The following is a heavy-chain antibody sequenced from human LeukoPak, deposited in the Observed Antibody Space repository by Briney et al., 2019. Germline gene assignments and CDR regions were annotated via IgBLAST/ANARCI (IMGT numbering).Heavy chain of an antibody. V-gene: IGHV4-61*02. CDR3: ARENSYDTSD. CDR1: GGPISSGRYY. Sequence: SETLSLTCSVSGGPISSGRYYWSWIPQPAGKGLEWIVRIFLSGGTHYNPSLKSRVTMPIATSKNQFSLSLRSVTAADTAVYYCARENSYDTSDWGQGTLVTVSS. D-gene: IGHD3-22*01. CDR2: IFLSGGT. J-gene: IGHJ4*02.